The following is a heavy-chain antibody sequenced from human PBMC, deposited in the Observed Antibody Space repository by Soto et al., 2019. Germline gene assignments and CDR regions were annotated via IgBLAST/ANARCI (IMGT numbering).Heavy chain of an antibody. D-gene: IGHD2-15*01. CDR2: ISSSSSYI. V-gene: IGHV3-21*01. CDR3: AREGYCGGSSCYGWDYYYYGMDV. CDR1: GFTFSSYS. Sequence: GGSLRLSCAASGFTFSSYSMNWVRQAPGKGLEWVSSISSSSSYIYYADSMKGRFTISRDNAKNSLYLQMNSLRAEDTAVYYRAREGYCGGSSCYGWDYYYYGMDVWGQGTTVTVSS. J-gene: IGHJ6*02.